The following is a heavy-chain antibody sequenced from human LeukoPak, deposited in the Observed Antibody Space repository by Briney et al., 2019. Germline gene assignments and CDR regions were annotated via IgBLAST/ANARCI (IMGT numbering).Heavy chain of an antibody. D-gene: IGHD3-22*01. CDR2: LNYSGTT. CDR3: ARTYYYDSSGYYYMWGRGGALFDY. V-gene: IGHV4-39*07. Sequence: PSETLSLTCTVSGGSISGSTSYWGWIRQSPGKGLEWIGLLNYSGTTYYNPSFKSRVSISIDRSRTQFSLKLSSVTAADTAVYYCARTYYYDSSGYYYMWGRGGALFDYWGQGTLVTVSS. CDR1: GGSISGSTSY. J-gene: IGHJ4*02.